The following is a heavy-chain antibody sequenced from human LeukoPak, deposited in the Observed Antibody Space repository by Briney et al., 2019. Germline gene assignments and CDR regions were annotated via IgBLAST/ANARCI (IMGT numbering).Heavy chain of an antibody. J-gene: IGHJ4*02. CDR1: GGSISSSNW. Sequence: SGTLSLTCAVSGGSISSSNWWSWVRQPPGKGLEWIGEIYHSGSTNYNPSLKSRVTISVDKSKNQFSLKLNSVTAADTAVYYCARRTYYYASGSYSPPRYWGQGTLVTVSS. V-gene: IGHV4-4*02. CDR2: IYHSGST. D-gene: IGHD3-10*01. CDR3: ARRTYYYASGSYSPPRY.